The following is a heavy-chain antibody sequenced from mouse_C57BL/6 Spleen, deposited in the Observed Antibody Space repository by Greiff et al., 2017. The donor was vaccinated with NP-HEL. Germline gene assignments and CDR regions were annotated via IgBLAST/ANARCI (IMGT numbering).Heavy chain of an antibody. Sequence: QVQLQQPGAELVKPGASVKLSCKASGYTFTSYWMHWVKQRPGKGLEWIGMIHPNSGSTNYNEKFKSKATLTVDKSSSTAYMQLSSLTSEDSAVYYCARPFYYDYSWFAYWGQGTLVTVSA. D-gene: IGHD2-4*01. J-gene: IGHJ3*01. CDR2: IHPNSGST. CDR3: ARPFYYDYSWFAY. CDR1: GYTFTSYW. V-gene: IGHV1-64*01.